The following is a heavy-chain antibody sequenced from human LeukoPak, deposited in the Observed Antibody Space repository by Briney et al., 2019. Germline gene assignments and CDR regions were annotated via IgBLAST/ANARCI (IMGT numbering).Heavy chain of an antibody. D-gene: IGHD6-19*01. CDR3: AREGGGWYRRSVDY. Sequence: SETLSLTCAVYGGSFRGYDWSWIRQPPGKGLEWVGDINRSGSTNYNPSLKRRVTISLEKSKNQFSLKLRSVPAADTAVYYCAREGGGWYRRSVDYWGQGTLVTVSS. CDR1: GGSFRGYD. J-gene: IGHJ4*02. CDR2: INRSGST. V-gene: IGHV4-34*01.